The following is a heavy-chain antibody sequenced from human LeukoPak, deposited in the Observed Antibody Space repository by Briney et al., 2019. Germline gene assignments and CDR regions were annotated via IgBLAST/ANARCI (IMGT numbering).Heavy chain of an antibody. CDR3: EKVSGSGNYLAVYFDS. D-gene: IGHD3-10*01. Sequence: GGSLRLSCASSGFIFSSYAMNWVRQAPGKGLEWVSTMSERGCSTIYADSVECRFTITREYSKNTLYLQMGSLRAEDTAIYYCEKVSGSGNYLAVYFDSWGQGTLVTVSS. CDR2: MSERGCST. J-gene: IGHJ4*02. V-gene: IGHV3-23*01. CDR1: GFIFSSYA.